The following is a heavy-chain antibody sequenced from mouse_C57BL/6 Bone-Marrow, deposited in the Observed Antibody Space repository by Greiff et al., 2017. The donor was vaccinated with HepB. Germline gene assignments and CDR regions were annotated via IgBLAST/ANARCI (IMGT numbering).Heavy chain of an antibody. J-gene: IGHJ3*01. Sequence: DVMLVESGGGLVQPGGSLKLSCAASGFTFSDYGMAWVRQAPRKGPEWVAFISNLAYSIYYADTVTGRFTISRENAKNTLYLEMSSLRSEDTAMYYCAREGAQATFAYWGQGTLVTVSA. CDR2: ISNLAYSI. CDR1: GFTFSDYG. V-gene: IGHV5-15*01. D-gene: IGHD3-2*02. CDR3: AREGAQATFAY.